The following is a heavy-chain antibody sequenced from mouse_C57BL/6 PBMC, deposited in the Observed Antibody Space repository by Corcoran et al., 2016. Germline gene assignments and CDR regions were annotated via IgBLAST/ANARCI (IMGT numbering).Heavy chain of an antibody. J-gene: IGHJ3*01. Sequence: QVQLQQSGAELARPGASVKLSCKASGYTFTSYGMSWVKQRTGQGLEWIGEIYPRSGNTYYNEKFKGKATLTADKSSSTAYMELRSLTSEDSADYFCGRGESKAFDYWGQGTLVTVSA. CDR3: GRGESKAFDY. CDR1: GYTFTSYG. D-gene: IGHD1-3*01. V-gene: IGHV1-81*01. CDR2: IYPRSGNT.